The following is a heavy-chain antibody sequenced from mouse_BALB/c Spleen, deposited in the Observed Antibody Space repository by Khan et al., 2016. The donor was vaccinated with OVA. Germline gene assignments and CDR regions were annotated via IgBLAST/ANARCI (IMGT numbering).Heavy chain of an antibody. Sequence: EVELVESGGDLVKPGGSLRLSCAASGFTFSTYGMSWVRQFPDKRLEWVATINSDGYYTYYPDTVKGRFTIYRNNAENHLYLEMRSLKSKVKAIYDCASHLTGSCSYRGQGTLV. V-gene: IGHV5-6*01. CDR2: INSDGYYT. CDR3: ASHLTGSCSY. CDR1: GFTFSTYG. J-gene: IGHJ3*01.